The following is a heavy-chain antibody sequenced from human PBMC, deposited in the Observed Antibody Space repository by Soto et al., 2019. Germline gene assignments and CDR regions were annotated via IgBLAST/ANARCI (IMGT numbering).Heavy chain of an antibody. J-gene: IGHJ4*02. Sequence: PSETLSLTCAVYGGSFSGYYWSWICQPPGKGLEWIGEINHSGSTYYNPSLKSRVTISVDTSKNQFSLKLSSVTAADTAAYYCARGSVVAATLFDYWGQGTLVTVSS. D-gene: IGHD2-15*01. CDR3: ARGSVVAATLFDY. V-gene: IGHV4-34*09. CDR2: INHSGST. CDR1: GGSFSGYY.